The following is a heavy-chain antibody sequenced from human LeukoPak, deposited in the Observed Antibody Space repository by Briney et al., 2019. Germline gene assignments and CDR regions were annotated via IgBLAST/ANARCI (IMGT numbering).Heavy chain of an antibody. V-gene: IGHV3-23*01. CDR2: ITTGDGNT. Sequence: GGSLRLSCTASGFTFSSYTMTWVRQAPGKGLEWVSTITTGDGNTYYADSVKGRFTVSRDDSKNTLYLQMNSLRAEDTAVYYCAKDGGLWVSAHWGDSWGRGTLVTVSS. D-gene: IGHD7-27*01. CDR3: AKDGGLWVSAHWGDS. CDR1: GFTFSSYT. J-gene: IGHJ4*02.